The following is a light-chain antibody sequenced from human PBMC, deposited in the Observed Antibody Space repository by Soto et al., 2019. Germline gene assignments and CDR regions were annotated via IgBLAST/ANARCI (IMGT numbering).Light chain of an antibody. Sequence: QSALTQPASVSGSPGQSITISCTGTSSDVGGYNYVSWYQQHPGKAPKLMIYDVSNRTSGVSNRFSGSKSGNTASLTISGLQAEDDADYYCSSDTSCSTQVFGTRTK. CDR3: SSDTSCSTQV. J-gene: IGLJ1*01. V-gene: IGLV2-14*01. CDR1: SSDVGGYNY. CDR2: DVS.